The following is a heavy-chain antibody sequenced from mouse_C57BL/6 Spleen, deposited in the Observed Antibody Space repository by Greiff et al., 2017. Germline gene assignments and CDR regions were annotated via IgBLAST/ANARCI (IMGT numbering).Heavy chain of an antibody. V-gene: IGHV1-64*01. CDR1: GYTFTSYW. CDR3: ARGDAYYSNLFDY. Sequence: VQLQQPGAELVKPGASVKLSCKASGYTFTSYWMHWVKQRPGQGLEWIGMIHPNSGSTNYNEKFKSKATLTVDKSSSTAYMQLSSLTSEDSAVYYCARGDAYYSNLFDYWGQGTTLTVSS. J-gene: IGHJ2*01. CDR2: IHPNSGST. D-gene: IGHD2-5*01.